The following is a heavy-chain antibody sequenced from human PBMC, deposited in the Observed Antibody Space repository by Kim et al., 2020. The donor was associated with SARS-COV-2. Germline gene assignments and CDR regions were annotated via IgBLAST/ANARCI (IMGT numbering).Heavy chain of an antibody. V-gene: IGHV4-39*01. J-gene: IGHJ4*02. D-gene: IGHD3-10*01. CDR2: VYYTGST. CDR1: GASISSSGYY. Sequence: SETLSLTCTVSGASISSSGYYWGWIRQPPGKELEWIGSVYYTGSTYYNPSLKSRVTISVDTSKNQFSLKLSSVTAADTAVYYCARHFRGISIRFLGLFQFDYWGQGTLVTVSS. CDR3: ARHFRGISIRFLGLFQFDY.